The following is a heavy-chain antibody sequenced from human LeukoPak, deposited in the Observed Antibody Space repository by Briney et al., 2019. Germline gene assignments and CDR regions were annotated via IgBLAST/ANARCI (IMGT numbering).Heavy chain of an antibody. J-gene: IGHJ4*02. CDR2: INPNSGGT. V-gene: IGHV1-2*02. D-gene: IGHD4-11*01. CDR3: ARSSRMTTPSDY. CDR1: GGTFSSYA. Sequence: GASVKVSCKASGGTFSSYAISWVRQAPGQGLEWMGWINPNSGGTNYAQKFQGRVTMTRDTSISTAYMELSRLRSDDTAVYYCARSSRMTTPSDYWGQGTLVTVSS.